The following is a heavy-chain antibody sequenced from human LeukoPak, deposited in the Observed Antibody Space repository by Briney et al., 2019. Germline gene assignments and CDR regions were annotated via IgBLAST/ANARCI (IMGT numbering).Heavy chain of an antibody. CDR1: QFTFNGSW. CDR3: AKLGEYSSSSWFDY. V-gene: IGHV3-23*01. D-gene: IGHD6-6*01. Sequence: GGSLRLSCADSQFTFNGSWMNWVRQAPGKGLEWVSAISGSGGSTYYADSVKGRFTISRDNSKNTLYLQMNSLRAEDTAVYYCAKLGEYSSSSWFDYWGQGTLVTVSS. CDR2: ISGSGGST. J-gene: IGHJ4*02.